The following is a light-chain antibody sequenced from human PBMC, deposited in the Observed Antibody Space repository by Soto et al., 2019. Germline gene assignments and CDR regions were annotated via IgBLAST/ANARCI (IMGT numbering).Light chain of an antibody. CDR3: QQFNSALGIT. Sequence: DIQMTQSPSTLSASVGDRVTITCRASQSISSWLAWYQQKPGKAPKLLIYKASSLESGVPSRFSGSGSGTEFTLTISSLQPADFATYYCQQFNSALGITFGQGTRLEIK. CDR2: KAS. CDR1: QSISSW. V-gene: IGKV1-5*03. J-gene: IGKJ5*01.